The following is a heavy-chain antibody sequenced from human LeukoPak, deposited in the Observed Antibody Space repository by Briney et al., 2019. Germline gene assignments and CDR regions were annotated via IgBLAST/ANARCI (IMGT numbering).Heavy chain of an antibody. CDR1: GLTFSSYW. Sequence: EGSLRLSCAASGLTFSSYWMSWVRQAPGKGLEWVANIKQDGSEKYYVDSVKGRFTISRDNAKNSLYLQMNSLRVEDTAMYYCGRDVGPWGQGTLVTVSS. CDR3: GRDVGP. J-gene: IGHJ5*02. V-gene: IGHV3-7*03. CDR2: IKQDGSEK.